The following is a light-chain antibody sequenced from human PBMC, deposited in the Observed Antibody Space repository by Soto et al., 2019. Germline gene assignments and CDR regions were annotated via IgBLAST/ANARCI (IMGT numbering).Light chain of an antibody. J-gene: IGKJ3*01. CDR2: GAS. Sequence: EIVLTQSPGTLSLSPGERATLSCRASQSVSSSYLAWYQQKPGQAPRLLIYGASSRATGIPDRFSGSGSGIDFTLTISRLEPEDFAVYYCQQYGSSRPFTFGPGTKVDIK. CDR1: QSVSSSY. CDR3: QQYGSSRPFT. V-gene: IGKV3-20*01.